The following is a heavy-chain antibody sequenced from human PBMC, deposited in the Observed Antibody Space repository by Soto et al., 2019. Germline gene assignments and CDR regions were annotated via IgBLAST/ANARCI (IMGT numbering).Heavy chain of an antibody. D-gene: IGHD3-3*01. J-gene: IGHJ5*02. V-gene: IGHV1-69*02. Sequence: SVKVSCKASGGTFSSYTISWVRQAPGQGLEWMGRIIPILGIANYAQKFQGRVTITADKSTSTAYMELSSLRSEDTAVYYCARTLGDFWSGYYWFDPWGQGTLVTVSS. CDR1: GGTFSSYT. CDR3: ARTLGDFWSGYYWFDP. CDR2: IIPILGIA.